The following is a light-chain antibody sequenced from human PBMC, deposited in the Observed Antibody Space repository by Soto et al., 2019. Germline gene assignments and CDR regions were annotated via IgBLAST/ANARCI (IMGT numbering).Light chain of an antibody. Sequence: QSVLTQPPSVSAAPGQKVTISCSGSTSNIGYSYVSWYQQLPGTAPKLLIYDDDKRPSGIPDRFSGSKSDTSATLGITGLQTGDEADYYCGTWDGSLSVGVFGGGTQLTVL. J-gene: IGLJ3*02. V-gene: IGLV1-51*01. CDR1: TSNIGYSY. CDR2: DDD. CDR3: GTWDGSLSVGV.